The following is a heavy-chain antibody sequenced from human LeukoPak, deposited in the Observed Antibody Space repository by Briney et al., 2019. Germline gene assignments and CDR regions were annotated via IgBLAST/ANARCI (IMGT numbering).Heavy chain of an antibody. J-gene: IGHJ4*02. CDR3: ARDGIVAAGRFDY. V-gene: IGHV3-33*08. CDR1: GFTFSSYA. D-gene: IGHD6-13*01. Sequence: GGSLRLSCAASGFTFSSYAMHWVRQAPGKGLEWVAVIWYDGSNKYYADSVKGRFTISRDNSKNTLYLQMNSLRAEDTAVYYCARDGIVAAGRFDYWGQGTLVTVSS. CDR2: IWYDGSNK.